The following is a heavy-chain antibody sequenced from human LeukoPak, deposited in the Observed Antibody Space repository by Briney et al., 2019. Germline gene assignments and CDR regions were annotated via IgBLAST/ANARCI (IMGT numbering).Heavy chain of an antibody. V-gene: IGHV3-23*01. D-gene: IGHD2-8*01. J-gene: IGHJ6*02. Sequence: GGPLRLSCAASGFTFSNYAMRWVRQAPGKGLEWVSSVTGGGTGTYYTDSVKGRFTISRDNSKNTLFLQMNSLRAEDTAIYYCARLHPYCTTTPCQNSYYSAMDVWGQGTTVTVSS. CDR3: ARLHPYCTTTPCQNSYYSAMDV. CDR2: VTGGGTGT. CDR1: GFTFSNYA.